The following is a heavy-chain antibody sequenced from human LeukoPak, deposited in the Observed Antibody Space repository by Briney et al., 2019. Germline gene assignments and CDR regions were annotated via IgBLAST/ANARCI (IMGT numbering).Heavy chain of an antibody. D-gene: IGHD6-19*01. J-gene: IGHJ4*02. CDR3: ARSPIAVAGHPFDY. CDR1: GYTFTGYY. CDR2: INPNSGGT. Sequence: GASVKVSCKASGYTFTGYYMHWVRQAPGQGLEWMGWINPNSGGTNYAQKFQGRVTMTRDTSISTAYMELSRLRSDDTAVYYCARSPIAVAGHPFDYWGQGTLVTVSS. V-gene: IGHV1-2*02.